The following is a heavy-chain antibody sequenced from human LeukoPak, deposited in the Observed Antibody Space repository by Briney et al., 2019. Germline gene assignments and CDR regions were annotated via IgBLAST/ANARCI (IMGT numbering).Heavy chain of an antibody. V-gene: IGHV5-51*01. Sequence: GESLMICSKGSGYSFTSYWIGWGRQMPGERLEWMGIIYTGDCDTNYSPSFQGQVTISADHSISTAYLQWSSLKASDTAMYYCARRVFDRNWFDPWGQGTLVTVSS. CDR1: GYSFTSYW. J-gene: IGHJ5*02. CDR2: IYTGDCDT. D-gene: IGHD2-8*01. CDR3: ARRVFDRNWFDP.